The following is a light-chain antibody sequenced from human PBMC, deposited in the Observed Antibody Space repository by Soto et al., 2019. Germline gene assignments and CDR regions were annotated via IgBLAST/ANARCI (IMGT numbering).Light chain of an antibody. J-gene: IGKJ2*01. CDR2: GAS. Sequence: ENVLTQSPGTLSLSPGERATLSCRASQSVSSNYLTWYGASSRATDIPDRFSGSGSGTDFTLTISRLEPEDFAVYYFQLYDSSPVTFGQGTKLEIK. CDR1: QSVSSNY. V-gene: IGKV3-20*01. CDR3: QLYDSSPVT.